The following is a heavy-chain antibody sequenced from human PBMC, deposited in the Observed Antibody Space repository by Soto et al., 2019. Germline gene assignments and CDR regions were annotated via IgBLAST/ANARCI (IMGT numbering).Heavy chain of an antibody. Sequence: GASVKVSCKASGYTFTTYTIQWVRQAPGQRLEWMGWINAGNGETKYSQNFQGRVTVTRDTSASTAYMELNSLRSEDTAVYYCARSTTSCYSLCWFDPWGQGTRVTVSS. CDR2: INAGNGET. CDR3: ARSTTSCYSLCWFDP. J-gene: IGHJ5*02. D-gene: IGHD2-2*02. V-gene: IGHV1-3*01. CDR1: GYTFTTYT.